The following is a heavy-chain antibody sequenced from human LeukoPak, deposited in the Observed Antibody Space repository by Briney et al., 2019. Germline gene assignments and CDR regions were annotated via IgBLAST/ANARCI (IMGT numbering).Heavy chain of an antibody. CDR2: IYYSGST. V-gene: IGHV4-59*02. CDR3: ARDNWNYGSSMDV. Sequence: PSETLSLTCTVSGGSVSSYYGSWIRQPPGKGLEWIGYIYYSGSTNYNPSLKSRVTISVDTSKNQFSLKLSSVTAADTAVYHCARDNWNYGSSMDVWGQGTTVTVSS. D-gene: IGHD1-7*01. J-gene: IGHJ6*02. CDR1: GGSVSSYY.